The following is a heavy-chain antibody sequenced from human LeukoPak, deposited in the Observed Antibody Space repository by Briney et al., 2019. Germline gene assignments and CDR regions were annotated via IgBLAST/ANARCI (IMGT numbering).Heavy chain of an antibody. V-gene: IGHV3-23*01. CDR2: ISGSGGST. Sequence: GSLRLSCAASGFTFSSYAMSWVLQAPRKGLEWVSGISGSGGSTYYADSVKGRFTISRDNSKNTLYLQMNSLRAEDTAVYYCAKYSTHYFDYWGQGTLVTVSS. CDR3: AKYSTHYFDY. D-gene: IGHD5-18*01. J-gene: IGHJ4*02. CDR1: GFTFSSYA.